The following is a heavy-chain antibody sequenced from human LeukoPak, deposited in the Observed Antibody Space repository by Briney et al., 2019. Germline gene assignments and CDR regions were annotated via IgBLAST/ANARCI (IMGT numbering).Heavy chain of an antibody. CDR1: GGSISSYY. CDR3: ARHDVSSGYRGYYFDY. CDR2: IYYSGST. Sequence: PSETLSLTCTVSGGSISSYYWSWIRQPPGKGLERIGYIYYSGSTNYNPSLKSRVTISVDTSKNQFSLKLSSVTAADTAVYYCARHDVSSGYRGYYFDYWGQGTLVTVSS. J-gene: IGHJ4*02. D-gene: IGHD3-22*01. V-gene: IGHV4-59*08.